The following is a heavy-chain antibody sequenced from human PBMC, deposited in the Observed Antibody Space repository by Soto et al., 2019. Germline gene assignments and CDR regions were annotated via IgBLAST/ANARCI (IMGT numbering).Heavy chain of an antibody. D-gene: IGHD2-15*01. CDR2: IWHDGSDK. CDR3: AIFFFQAEDGIRDTVPVSAFLLNRSSDL. J-gene: IGHJ2*01. V-gene: IGHV3-33*01. Sequence: KELEWVAVIWHDGSDKHYADSVKGRFTISRDDSKNTLYLQMNSLRAEDTAVYFCAIFFFQAEDGIRDTVPVSAFLLNRSSDL.